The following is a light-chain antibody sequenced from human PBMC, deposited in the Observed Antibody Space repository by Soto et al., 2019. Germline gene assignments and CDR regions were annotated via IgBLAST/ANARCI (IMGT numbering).Light chain of an antibody. J-gene: IGLJ3*02. CDR3: QTWGTGIQV. CDR1: SGHSSYA. CDR2: LNSDGRH. V-gene: IGLV4-69*01. Sequence: QLVLTQSPSASASLGASVKLTCTLSSGHSSYAIAWHQQQPEKGPRYLMKLNSDGRHIKGDGIPDRFSGSSSGAERYLTISSLQPEDEADYYCQTWGTGIQVFGGGTKVTVL.